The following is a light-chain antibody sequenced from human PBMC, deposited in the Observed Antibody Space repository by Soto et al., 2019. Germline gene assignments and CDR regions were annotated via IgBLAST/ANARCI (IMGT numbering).Light chain of an antibody. CDR1: SSDIGDSNF. CDR2: DVS. V-gene: IGLV2-14*01. J-gene: IGLJ1*01. Sequence: QSVLAQPASVSGSPGQSITISCTGTSSDIGDSNFVSWYQHHPGKAPKLLIYDVSDRPSRISSRFSGSKSANTASLTISGLQAEDEALYYCSSYTTRTTVRFVFGTGTKLTVL. CDR3: SSYTTRTTVRFV.